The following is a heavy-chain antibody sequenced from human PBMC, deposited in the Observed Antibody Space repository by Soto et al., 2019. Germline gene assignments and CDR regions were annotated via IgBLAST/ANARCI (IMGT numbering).Heavy chain of an antibody. CDR1: GYTFTGYY. CDR2: INPNSGGT. V-gene: IGHV1-2*02. CDR3: ARALKPKAYGMDV. J-gene: IGHJ6*02. Sequence: ASVKVSCKASGYTFTGYYMHWVRQAPGQGLEWMGWINPNSGGTNYAQKFQGRVTMTRDTSISTAYMELSRLRSDDTAVYYCARALKPKAYGMDVWGQGTTVTVSS.